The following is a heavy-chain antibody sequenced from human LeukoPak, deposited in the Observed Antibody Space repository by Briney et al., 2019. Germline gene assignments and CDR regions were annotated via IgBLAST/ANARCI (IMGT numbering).Heavy chain of an antibody. CDR3: ARYDILTGSDDY. CDR2: IYYSGST. Sequence: SETLSLTCTVSGGSISSSSYYWGWIRQPPGKGLEWIGSIYYSGSTYYNPSLKSRVTISVDTSKNQFSLKLSSVTAADTAVYYCARYDILTGSDDYWGQGTLVTVSS. V-gene: IGHV4-39*01. J-gene: IGHJ4*02. D-gene: IGHD3-9*01. CDR1: GGSISSSSYY.